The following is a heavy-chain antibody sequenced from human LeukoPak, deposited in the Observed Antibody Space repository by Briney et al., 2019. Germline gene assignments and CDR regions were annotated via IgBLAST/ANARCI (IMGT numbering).Heavy chain of an antibody. CDR2: IYSGGST. J-gene: IGHJ5*02. V-gene: IGHV3-53*01. CDR1: GFTVSSNY. Sequence: GGSLRLSCAASGFTVSSNYMSWVRQAPGKGLEWVSVIYSGGSTYYADSVKGRFTISRDNSKNTLNLQMNSLRAEDTAVYYCARVVNYYDSSGYRNWFDPWGQGTLVTVSS. D-gene: IGHD3-22*01. CDR3: ARVVNYYDSSGYRNWFDP.